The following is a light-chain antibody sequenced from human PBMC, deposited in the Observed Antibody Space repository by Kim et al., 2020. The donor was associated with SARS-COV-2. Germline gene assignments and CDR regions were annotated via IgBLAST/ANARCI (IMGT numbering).Light chain of an antibody. CDR3: QACDSSTVV. Sequence: SYELTQPPSVSVSPGQTASITCSGDKLGDKYACWYQQKPGQSPVVVIHQDSKRPSGIPERFSGSNSGNTATLTISGTQAMDEADYYCQACDSSTVVFGGG. V-gene: IGLV3-1*01. CDR1: KLGDKY. J-gene: IGLJ2*01. CDR2: QDS.